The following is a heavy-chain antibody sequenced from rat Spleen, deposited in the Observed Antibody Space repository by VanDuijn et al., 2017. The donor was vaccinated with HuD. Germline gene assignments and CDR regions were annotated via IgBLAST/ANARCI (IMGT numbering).Heavy chain of an antibody. CDR3: ARPSTETYCFDY. D-gene: IGHD1-11*01. V-gene: IGHV5-22*01. CDR2: ISYEGSST. CDR1: GFTFSDYY. J-gene: IGHJ2*01. Sequence: EVHLVKSGGGLVQPGRSLKLSCAASGFTFSDYYMAWVRQAPKKGLEWVASISYEGSSTYYGDSVKGRFTISRDNAKSTLYLQMNSLRSEDTATYYCARPSTETYCFDYWGQGVMVTVSS.